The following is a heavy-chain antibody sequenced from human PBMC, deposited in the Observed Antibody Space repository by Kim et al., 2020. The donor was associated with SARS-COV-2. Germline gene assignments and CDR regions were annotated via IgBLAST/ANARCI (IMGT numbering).Heavy chain of an antibody. CDR3: AREAWRAEYDY. V-gene: IGHV4-39*02. CDR2: IYYSGST. J-gene: IGHJ4*02. CDR1: GGSISSSSYY. D-gene: IGHD1-1*01. Sequence: SETLSLTCTVSGGSISSSSYYWGWIRQPPGKGLEWIGSIYYSGSTYYNPSLKSRVTISVDTSKNQFSLKLSSVTAADTAVYYCAREAWRAEYDYWGQGTLVTVSS.